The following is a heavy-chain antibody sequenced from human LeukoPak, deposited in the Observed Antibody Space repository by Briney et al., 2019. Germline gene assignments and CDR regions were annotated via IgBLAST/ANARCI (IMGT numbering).Heavy chain of an antibody. D-gene: IGHD3-10*01. CDR1: GFTFSSYG. CDR2: IRYDGSNK. V-gene: IGHV3-30*02. J-gene: IGHJ4*02. Sequence: PGGSLRLSCAASGFTFSSYGMHWVRQAPGKGLEWVAFIRYDGSNKYYADSVKGRFTISRDNAKNSLYLQTNSLRAEDSAVYYCARDLGRFGELSLEYWGQGTLVTVSS. CDR3: ARDLGRFGELSLEY.